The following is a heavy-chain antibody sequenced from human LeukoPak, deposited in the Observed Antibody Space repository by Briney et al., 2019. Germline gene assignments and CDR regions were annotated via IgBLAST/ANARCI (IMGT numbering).Heavy chain of an antibody. J-gene: IGHJ4*02. CDR3: ASIIVGDTHFDN. Sequence: PSETLSLTCTVSGYSISSGYYWGWIRQPPGKGLEWIGSIYHSGSTYYNPSLKSRVTISVDTSKNQFSLKLSSVTAADTAVYYCASIIVGDTHFDNWGQGTLVTVSS. V-gene: IGHV4-38-2*02. D-gene: IGHD1-26*01. CDR1: GYSISSGYY. CDR2: IYHSGST.